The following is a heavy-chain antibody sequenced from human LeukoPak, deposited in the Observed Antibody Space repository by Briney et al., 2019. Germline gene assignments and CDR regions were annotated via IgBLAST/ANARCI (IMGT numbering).Heavy chain of an antibody. CDR1: GGSISSSNW. CDR2: IYHSGST. J-gene: IGHJ4*02. V-gene: IGHV4-4*02. Sequence: SGTLSLTCAVSGGSISSSNWWSWVRQPPGKGLEWIEEIYHSGSTNYNPSLKSRVTISVDKSKNQFSLNLSSVTAADTAVYYCARESGYYYDTRYFDYWGQGTLVTVSS. D-gene: IGHD3-22*01. CDR3: ARESGYYYDTRYFDY.